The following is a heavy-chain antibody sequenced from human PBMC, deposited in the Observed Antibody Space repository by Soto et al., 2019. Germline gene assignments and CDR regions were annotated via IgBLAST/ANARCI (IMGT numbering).Heavy chain of an antibody. CDR3: ARDAALVTMVRGVGFDY. V-gene: IGHV3-33*01. Sequence: PGGSLRLSCAASGFTFSSYGMHWVRQAPGKGPEWVAVIWYDGSNKYYADSVKGRFTISRDNSKNTLYLQMNSLRAEDTAVYYCARDAALVTMVRGVGFDYWGQGTLVTVSS. D-gene: IGHD3-10*01. J-gene: IGHJ4*02. CDR2: IWYDGSNK. CDR1: GFTFSSYG.